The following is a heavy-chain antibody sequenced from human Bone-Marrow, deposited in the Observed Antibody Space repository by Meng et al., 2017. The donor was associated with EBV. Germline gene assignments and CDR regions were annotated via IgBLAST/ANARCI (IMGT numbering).Heavy chain of an antibody. V-gene: IGHV4-39*01. D-gene: IGHD2-2*01. J-gene: IGHJ4*02. CDR3: ARHQYCSSTSCYLDY. CDR2: IYYSGST. CDR1: GGSISSSSYY. Sequence: RQLQESGPVLVKPSETLSLTCTVSGGSISSSSYYWGWIRQPPGKGLEWIGSIYYSGSTYYNPSLKSRVTISVDTSKNQFSLKLSSVTAADTAVYYCARHQYCSSTSCYLDYWGQGTLVTGSS.